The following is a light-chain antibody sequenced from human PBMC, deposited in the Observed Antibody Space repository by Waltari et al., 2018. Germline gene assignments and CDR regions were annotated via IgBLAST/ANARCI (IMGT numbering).Light chain of an antibody. V-gene: IGKV3-15*01. CDR1: QRVSST. CDR3: QQYNDWPRT. J-gene: IGKJ1*01. CDR2: DAS. Sequence: EIVMTQSPATLSVSPGERATLSCRASQRVSSTLAWYQQRPGQAPRLLIYDASTRATGIPARFSGSGSGTEFTLTISSLQSEDIAVYYCQQYNDWPRTFGQGTKVEIK.